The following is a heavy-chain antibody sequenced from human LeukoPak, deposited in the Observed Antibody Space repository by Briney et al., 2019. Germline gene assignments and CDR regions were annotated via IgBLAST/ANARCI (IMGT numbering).Heavy chain of an antibody. D-gene: IGHD3-10*01. J-gene: IGHJ1*01. Sequence: GASVKVSCKASGYTFTGYYMHWVRQAPGQGLEWMGWINPNSGGTNYAQKFQGWVTMTRDTSISTAYMELSRLRFDDTAVYYCAREAPYYYGSGSYPYFQHWGQGTLVTVSS. V-gene: IGHV1-2*04. CDR1: GYTFTGYY. CDR3: AREAPYYYGSGSYPYFQH. CDR2: INPNSGGT.